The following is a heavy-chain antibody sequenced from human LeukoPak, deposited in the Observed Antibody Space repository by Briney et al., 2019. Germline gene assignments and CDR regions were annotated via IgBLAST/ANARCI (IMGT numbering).Heavy chain of an antibody. D-gene: IGHD6-6*01. CDR1: GFTFSSYA. V-gene: IGHV3-23*01. J-gene: IGHJ4*02. Sequence: GGSLRLSCAASGFTFSSYAMSWVRQAPGKGLEWVSAIGGSGGSTYYADSVKGRFTISRDNSKNTLYLQMNSLRAEDTAVYYCANQGIAARDVWGQGTLVTVSS. CDR3: ANQGIAARDV. CDR2: IGGSGGST.